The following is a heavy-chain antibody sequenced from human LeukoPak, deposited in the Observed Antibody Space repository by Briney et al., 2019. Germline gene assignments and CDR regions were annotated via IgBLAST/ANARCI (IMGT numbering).Heavy chain of an antibody. Sequence: GGSLRLSCAASGFSFSNYWMSWVRQAPGKGLEWVANIKEDGSEKYYVDSVKGRFTISRDNARDSLYLQMNSLRAEDTAVYYCASGRQLGYWGQGTLVTVSS. CDR3: ASGRQLGY. J-gene: IGHJ4*02. CDR1: GFSFSNYW. CDR2: IKEDGSEK. V-gene: IGHV3-7*01. D-gene: IGHD6-13*01.